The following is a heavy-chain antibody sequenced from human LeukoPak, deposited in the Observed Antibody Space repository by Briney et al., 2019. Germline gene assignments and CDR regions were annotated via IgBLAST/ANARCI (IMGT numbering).Heavy chain of an antibody. V-gene: IGHV3-23*01. Sequence: PGGSLRLSCAICGFIFNTNGVNCVPQSPGKSLEWLATIAGGDESTYYADYVKGRFAISRDNSKNTVFLHMNSLRVEDTAVYYCARGVYWSLDYWGQGTPVTVSS. CDR3: ARGVYWSLDY. D-gene: IGHD1-1*01. CDR1: GFIFNTNG. J-gene: IGHJ4*02. CDR2: IAGGDEST.